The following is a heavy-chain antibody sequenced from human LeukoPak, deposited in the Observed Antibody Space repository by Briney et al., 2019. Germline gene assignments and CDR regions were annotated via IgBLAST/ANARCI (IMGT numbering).Heavy chain of an antibody. CDR2: ISSSSGTI. CDR3: ARVWGYRNGFDY. CDR1: GFTFSSYS. J-gene: IGHJ4*02. V-gene: IGHV3-48*02. D-gene: IGHD5-12*01. Sequence: GGSLRLSCAASGFTFSSYSMNWVREAPGKGLEWVSYISSSSGTIYYADSVKGRFTISRDNAKNSLYLQMNSLRDEDTAVYYCARVWGYRNGFDYWGQGTLVTVSS.